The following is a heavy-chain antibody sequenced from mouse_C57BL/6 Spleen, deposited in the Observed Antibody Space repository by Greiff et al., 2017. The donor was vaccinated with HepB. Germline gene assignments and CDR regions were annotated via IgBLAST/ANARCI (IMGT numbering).Heavy chain of an antibody. J-gene: IGHJ4*01. D-gene: IGHD2-1*01. Sequence: QVQLQQSGPELVKPGASVKISCKASGYAFSSSWMNWVKQRPGKGLEWSGRIYPGDGDTNYNGKFKGKATLTADKSSSTAYMQLSSLTSEDSAVYFCARDGNYEDYAMDYWGQGTSVTVSS. CDR2: IYPGDGDT. CDR1: GYAFSSSW. V-gene: IGHV1-82*01. CDR3: ARDGNYEDYAMDY.